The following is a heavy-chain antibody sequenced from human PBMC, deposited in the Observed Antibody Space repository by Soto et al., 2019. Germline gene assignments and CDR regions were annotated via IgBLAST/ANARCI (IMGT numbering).Heavy chain of an antibody. D-gene: IGHD3-3*01. Sequence: LSLTCTVSGGSISGGDYYWSWIRQPPGKGLEWIGYIYYSGSTYYNPSLKSRVTISVDTSKNQFSLKLSSVTAADTAVYYCARVWSGYYDEYNWFDPWGQGTLVTVSS. V-gene: IGHV4-30-4*01. J-gene: IGHJ5*02. CDR2: IYYSGST. CDR1: GGSISGGDYY. CDR3: ARVWSGYYDEYNWFDP.